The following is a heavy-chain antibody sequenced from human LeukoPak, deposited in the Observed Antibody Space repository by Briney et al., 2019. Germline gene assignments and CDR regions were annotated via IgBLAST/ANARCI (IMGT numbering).Heavy chain of an antibody. D-gene: IGHD5-12*01. CDR1: GFTFRSSW. V-gene: IGHV3-74*01. CDR2: INNDGSAT. Sequence: PGGSLRLSCAVSGFTFRSSWMHWVRQGPGKGLVWVSRINNDGSATTYADSVKGRFTISRDTAKNTVFLQMNSLRAEDTAVYYCARDVGNSAYDWGHGALVTVSS. J-gene: IGHJ4*01. CDR3: ARDVGNSAYD.